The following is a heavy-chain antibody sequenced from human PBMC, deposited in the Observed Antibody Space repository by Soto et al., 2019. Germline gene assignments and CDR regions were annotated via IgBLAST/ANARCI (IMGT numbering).Heavy chain of an antibody. J-gene: IGHJ2*01. CDR2: MSYDGNIK. Sequence: QVQLVESGGGVVQPGRSLRLSCAASGFTFSTYGLHWVRQAPGKGLEWVAVMSYDGNIKYYADSVKGRFTISRDNSKNTLYLQMNSLRAEDTAMHYCAKSAFCSGGNCYWYFDLWGRGTLVTVSS. CDR3: AKSAFCSGGNCYWYFDL. V-gene: IGHV3-30*18. D-gene: IGHD2-15*01. CDR1: GFTFSTYG.